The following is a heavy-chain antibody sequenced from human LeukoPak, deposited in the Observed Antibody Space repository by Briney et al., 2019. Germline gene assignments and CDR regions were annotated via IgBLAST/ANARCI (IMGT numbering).Heavy chain of an antibody. Sequence: ASVKVSCKASGHTFSRSYMHWVRQAPGQGLEWMGWINPNSGGTNYAQKFQGRVTMTRDTSISTAYMELSRLRSDDTAVYYCARMYYYGSRNFDYWGQGTLVTVSS. CDR3: ARMYYYGSRNFDY. V-gene: IGHV1-2*02. CDR2: INPNSGGT. D-gene: IGHD3-10*01. CDR1: GHTFSRSY. J-gene: IGHJ4*02.